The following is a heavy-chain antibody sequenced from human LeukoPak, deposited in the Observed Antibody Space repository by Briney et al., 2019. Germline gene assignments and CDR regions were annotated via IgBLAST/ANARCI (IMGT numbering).Heavy chain of an antibody. CDR3: AKPDCSSTSCYTLDY. CDR2: ISSSGSTI. D-gene: IGHD2-2*02. V-gene: IGHV3-11*04. Sequence: GGSLRLSCAASGFTFSDYYMSWIRQAPGKGLEWVSYISSSGSTIYYADSVKGRFTISRDNAKNSLYLQMNSLRAEDTAVYYCAKPDCSSTSCYTLDYWGQGTLVTVSS. CDR1: GFTFSDYY. J-gene: IGHJ4*02.